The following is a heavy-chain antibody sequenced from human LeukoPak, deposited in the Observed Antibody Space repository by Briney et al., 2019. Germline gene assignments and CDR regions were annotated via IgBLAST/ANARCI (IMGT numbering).Heavy chain of an antibody. J-gene: IGHJ3*02. Sequence: LRLSCAASGFTFSSYAMHWVRQPPGKGLEWIGEINHSGSTNYNPSLKSRVTISVDTSKNQFSLKLISVTAADTAVYYCARSDGYGLVGIWGQGTMVTVSS. D-gene: IGHD3-10*01. CDR2: INHSGST. V-gene: IGHV4-34*01. CDR1: GFTFSSYA. CDR3: ARSDGYGLVGI.